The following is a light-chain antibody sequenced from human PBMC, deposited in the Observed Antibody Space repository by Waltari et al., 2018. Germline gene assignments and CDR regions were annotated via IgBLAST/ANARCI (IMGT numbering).Light chain of an antibody. Sequence: QSVLTQPPPVSGAPGQGVTISCNGSRSNIGAGYDVHWYHQLPGTAPKLLIHANNKRPSGVPDRFSGSKSGTSAYLAITVLQAEDEADYYCQSYDNDLSGSVFGGGTKLTVL. CDR3: QSYDNDLSGSV. V-gene: IGLV1-40*01. CDR1: RSNIGAGYD. J-gene: IGLJ3*02. CDR2: ANN.